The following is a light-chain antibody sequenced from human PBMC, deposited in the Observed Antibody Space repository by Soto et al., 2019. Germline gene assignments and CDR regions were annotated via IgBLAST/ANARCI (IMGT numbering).Light chain of an antibody. CDR1: QTSSAN. CDR2: SAS. Sequence: DIVMTRFPATLSASPGERATLSCRASQTSSANLPGYQPKPAHAPRLLLLSASSRLSDIPARFSGSGSATEVTHTIGGLQSEDVAVYYCQHFNTLPPKAVGQGTKVELK. V-gene: IGKV3-15*01. J-gene: IGKJ1*01. CDR3: QHFNTLPPKA.